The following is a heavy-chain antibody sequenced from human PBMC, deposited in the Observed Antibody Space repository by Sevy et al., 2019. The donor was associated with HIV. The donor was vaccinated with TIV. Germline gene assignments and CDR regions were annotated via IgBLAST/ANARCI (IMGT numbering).Heavy chain of an antibody. Sequence: GGSLRLSCAASGFTFNSYTMNWVRQAPGKGLEWVSSISCSSSYKYYADLVKGRFTISRDNAENSLDLQMNSLRAEDTAVYYCARAPGYSSGWSYFDNWGQGTLVTVSS. CDR3: ARAPGYSSGWSYFDN. CDR1: GFTFNSYT. CDR2: ISCSSSYK. J-gene: IGHJ4*02. V-gene: IGHV3-21*01. D-gene: IGHD6-19*01.